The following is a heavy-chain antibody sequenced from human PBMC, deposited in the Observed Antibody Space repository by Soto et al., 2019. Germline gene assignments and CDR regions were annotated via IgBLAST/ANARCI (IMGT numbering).Heavy chain of an antibody. J-gene: IGHJ4*02. V-gene: IGHV3-33*01. CDR1: GFTFSSYG. D-gene: IGHD4-17*01. CDR2: IWYDGSNK. Sequence: QVQLVESGGGVVQPGRSLRLFYAASGFTFSSYGMHWVRQAPGKGLEWVAVIWYDGSNKYYADSVKGRFTISRDNSKNTLYLQMNSLRAEDTDVYYCARDMGFTVTIDYWGQGTLVTVSS. CDR3: ARDMGFTVTIDY.